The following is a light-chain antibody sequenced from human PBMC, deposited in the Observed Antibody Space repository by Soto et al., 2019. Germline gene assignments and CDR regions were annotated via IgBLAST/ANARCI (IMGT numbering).Light chain of an antibody. CDR1: QSVSSSY. CDR2: GAS. CDR3: QQYGSSPLFN. Sequence: EIVLTQSPGTLSLSPGERATLSCRASQSVSSSYLAWYQQKPGQAPRLLIYGASNRATGIPDRVSGSGSGTDFTLIISRLDPEDFAVHYLQQYGSSPLFNLGPGTKVDIK. J-gene: IGKJ3*01. V-gene: IGKV3-20*01.